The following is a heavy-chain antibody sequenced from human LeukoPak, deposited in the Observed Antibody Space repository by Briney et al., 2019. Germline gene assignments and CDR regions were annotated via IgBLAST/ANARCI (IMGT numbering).Heavy chain of an antibody. CDR1: GYTFTGYY. CDR2: INPNSGGT. CDR3: ARGLGYCSSTSCYSYWFDP. V-gene: IGHV1-2*02. Sequence: ASVKVSCKASGYTFTGYYTHWVRQAPGQGLEWMGWINPNSGGTNYAQKFQGRVTMTRDTSISTAYMELSRLRSDDTAVYYCARGLGYCSSTSCYSYWFDPWGQGTLVTVSS. D-gene: IGHD2-2*02. J-gene: IGHJ5*02.